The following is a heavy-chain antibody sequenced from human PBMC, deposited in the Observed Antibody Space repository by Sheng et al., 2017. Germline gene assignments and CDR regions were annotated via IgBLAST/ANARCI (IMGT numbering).Heavy chain of an antibody. CDR2: TMYGGST. CDR1: GDSINNNFW. J-gene: IGHJ3*01. Sequence: QVYLQESGPGLVKPSGTLSLTCIVSGDSINNNFWWSWVRQPPVEGLEWIGETMYGGSTNYNPSLKSRVAMSIXKPRNQISLRVTSVTAADTAVYYCVREPSGHLAFNVWGQGTLVTVSS. D-gene: IGHD6-6*01. CDR3: VREPSGHLAFNV. V-gene: IGHV4-4*02.